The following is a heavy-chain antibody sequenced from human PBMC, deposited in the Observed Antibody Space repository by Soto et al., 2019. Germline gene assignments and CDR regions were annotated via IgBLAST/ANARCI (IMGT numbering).Heavy chain of an antibody. CDR3: ASPQKNYDFWSGYYTGIGY. CDR1: GFTFSSYA. D-gene: IGHD3-3*01. J-gene: IGHJ4*02. V-gene: IGHV3-30-3*01. CDR2: ISYDGSNK. Sequence: GSLSLSCAASGFTFSSYAMHWVRQAPGKGLEWVAVISYDGSNKYYADSVKGRFTISRDNSKNTLYLQMNSLRAEDTAVYYCASPQKNYDFWSGYYTGIGYWGQGTLVTVSS.